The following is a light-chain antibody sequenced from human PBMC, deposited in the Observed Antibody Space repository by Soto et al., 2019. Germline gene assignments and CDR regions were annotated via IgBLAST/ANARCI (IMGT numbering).Light chain of an antibody. CDR1: SSDVGGYNY. Sequence: QSVLTQPRSVSGSPGQSVTISCTGTSSDVGGYNYVSWYQQHPGKAPKLMIYDVSKQPSGVPDRFSGSKSGNTASLTISGLQAEDEADYYCCSYAGSYTHVVFGGGTKVTVL. V-gene: IGLV2-11*01. J-gene: IGLJ2*01. CDR3: CSYAGSYTHVV. CDR2: DVS.